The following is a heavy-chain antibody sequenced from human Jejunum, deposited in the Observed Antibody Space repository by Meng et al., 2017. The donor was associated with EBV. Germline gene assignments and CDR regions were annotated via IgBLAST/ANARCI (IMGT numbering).Heavy chain of an antibody. D-gene: IGHD5-18*01. CDR3: ASWQGAVDSPMGHFKS. J-gene: IGHJ4*02. Sequence: DVRVVEAGGGLVKVGESLRLSCEASGLTFSTHAMSWVRQAPGKGLEWVSAISYSSGSTFYADSVKGRFIVSRDNSKNTLYLQMNTLRADDTAVYYCASWQGAVDSPMGHFKSWGQGALVTVSS. CDR1: GLTFSTHA. V-gene: IGHV3-23*04. CDR2: ISYSSGST.